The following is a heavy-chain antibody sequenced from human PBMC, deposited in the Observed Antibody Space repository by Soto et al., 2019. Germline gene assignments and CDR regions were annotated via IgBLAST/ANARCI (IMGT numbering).Heavy chain of an antibody. Sequence: ASVKVSCKASGYTFTGYYMHWVRQAPGQGLEWMGWINPNSGGTNYVQKFQGRVTMTRDTSISTAYMELSRLRSDDTAVYYCAREGREYVAAAGNWFDPWGQGTLVTVSS. V-gene: IGHV1-2*02. CDR2: INPNSGGT. CDR1: GYTFTGYY. J-gene: IGHJ5*02. CDR3: AREGREYVAAAGNWFDP. D-gene: IGHD6-13*01.